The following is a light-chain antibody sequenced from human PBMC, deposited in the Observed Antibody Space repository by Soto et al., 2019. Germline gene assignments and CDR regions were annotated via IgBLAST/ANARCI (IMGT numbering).Light chain of an antibody. Sequence: EIVLTQSPGTLSLSPGERATLSCRASQSVANGQLVWYQQIPGQAPRLLIYGASTRATGIPDRFTGSGSGTDFTLTISRLEPEDLGVYFCQHHSRSQVLTFGGGTKVEIK. J-gene: IGKJ4*01. V-gene: IGKV3-20*01. CDR1: QSVANGQ. CDR3: QHHSRSQVLT. CDR2: GAS.